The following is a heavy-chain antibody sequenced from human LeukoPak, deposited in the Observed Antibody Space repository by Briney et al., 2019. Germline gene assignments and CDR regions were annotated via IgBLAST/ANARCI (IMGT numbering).Heavy chain of an antibody. D-gene: IGHD3-22*01. J-gene: IGHJ4*02. CDR2: ISGSGGST. CDR3: AKAGYYDSSGYLAY. Sequence: GGTLRLSCAASGFTFSSYGMSWVRQAPGKGLEWASAISGSGGSTHYADSVKGRFTISRDNSKNTLYLQMNSLRAEDTAVYYCAKAGYYDSSGYLAYWGQGTLVTVSS. CDR1: GFTFSSYG. V-gene: IGHV3-23*01.